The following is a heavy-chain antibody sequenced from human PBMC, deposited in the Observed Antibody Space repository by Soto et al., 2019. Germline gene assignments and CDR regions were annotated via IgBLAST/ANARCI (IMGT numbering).Heavy chain of an antibody. CDR1: GGSISTVDYW. CDR3: ARGPSGDKVDS. D-gene: IGHD7-27*01. CDR2: IYDGGRT. V-gene: IGHV4-30-4*01. Sequence: QVQLQESGPGLVKPSQTLSLTCTVSGGSISTVDYWWSWIRQSPDMGLEWIGHIYDGGRTYNNPSLESRGTLSAAPSKSQLSLTLSSVSAADTAVYYCARGPSGDKVDSWGQGTLVTVSS. J-gene: IGHJ4*02.